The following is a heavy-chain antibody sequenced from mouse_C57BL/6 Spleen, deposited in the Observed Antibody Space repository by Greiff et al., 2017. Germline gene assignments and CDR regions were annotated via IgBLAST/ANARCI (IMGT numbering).Heavy chain of an antibody. J-gene: IGHJ2*01. Sequence: QVQLKQSGPGLVQPSQSLSITCTVSGFSLTSYGVHWVRQSPGKGLEWLGVIWSGGSTDYNAAFISRLCIIKDNSKSQVFFKMISLQADDTAICYSARSMVVTSYFDYWGQGTTLTVSS. D-gene: IGHD2-3*01. CDR3: ARSMVVTSYFDY. V-gene: IGHV2-2*01. CDR2: IWSGGST. CDR1: GFSLTSYG.